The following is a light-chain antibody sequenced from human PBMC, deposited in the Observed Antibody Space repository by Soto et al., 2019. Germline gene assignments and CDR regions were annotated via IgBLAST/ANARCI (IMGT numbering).Light chain of an antibody. Sequence: QSALTQPASVSGSLGQSITISCTGTTSDVGGYNYVSWYQQHPGKAPILMIYEVTNRPSGVSNRFSDSKSGNTASLTISGLQVEDEAEYFCGSYTGSITYVFGTGTKVTVL. CDR2: EVT. CDR1: TSDVGGYNY. CDR3: GSYTGSITYV. V-gene: IGLV2-14*01. J-gene: IGLJ1*01.